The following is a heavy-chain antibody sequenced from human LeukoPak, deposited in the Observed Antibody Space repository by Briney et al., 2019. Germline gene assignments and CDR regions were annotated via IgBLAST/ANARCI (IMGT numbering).Heavy chain of an antibody. D-gene: IGHD3-22*01. CDR1: GGSFSGYY. CDR3: ARVWDSTGFDY. Sequence: PPETLSLTCAVYGGSFSGYYWSWIRQPPGKGLEWIGEINHSGSTNYNPSLKSRVTISVDTSKNQFSLKLSSVTAADTAVYYCARVWDSTGFDYWGQGTLVTASS. CDR2: INHSGST. J-gene: IGHJ4*02. V-gene: IGHV4-34*01.